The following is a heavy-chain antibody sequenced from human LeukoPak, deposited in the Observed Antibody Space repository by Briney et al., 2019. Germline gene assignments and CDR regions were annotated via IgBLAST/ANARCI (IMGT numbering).Heavy chain of an antibody. D-gene: IGHD6-13*01. J-gene: IGHJ4*02. CDR2: IHSGESP. Sequence: SETLSLTCTVSGYSISSGYFWGWIRQPPGKGLEWIAIIHSGESPYYSPSLEGRVTMAIDTSKNQLSLKLSSVTAADTAVYYCARFSEGIAAAGMDDYWGQGTLVTVSS. CDR1: GYSISSGYF. V-gene: IGHV4-38-2*02. CDR3: ARFSEGIAAAGMDDY.